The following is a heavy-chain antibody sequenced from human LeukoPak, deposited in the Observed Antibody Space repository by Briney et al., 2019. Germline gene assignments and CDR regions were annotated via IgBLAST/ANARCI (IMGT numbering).Heavy chain of an antibody. D-gene: IGHD2-15*01. Sequence: GGSLRLSCAASGFTFSSYAMSWVRQAPGKGLEWVSGTSGSGGSTYYAGSVKGRFTTSRDNSKNTLYLQMNSLRVEDTAVYYCAKNGGSQCYSHLDSWGQGTLITVSS. CDR1: GFTFSSYA. CDR2: TSGSGGST. J-gene: IGHJ4*02. V-gene: IGHV3-23*01. CDR3: AKNGGSQCYSHLDS.